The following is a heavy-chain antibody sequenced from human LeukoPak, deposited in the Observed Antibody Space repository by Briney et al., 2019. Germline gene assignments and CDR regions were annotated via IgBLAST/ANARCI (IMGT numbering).Heavy chain of an antibody. D-gene: IGHD3-10*01. CDR1: GYTFTSYY. CDR2: INPSGGST. J-gene: IGHJ4*02. CDR3: ARDPTNTMGRGE. Sequence: ASVKVSCKASGYTFTSYYMHWVRQAPGQGLEWMGIINPSGGSTSYAQKFQGRVTMTRDTSTSTVYMELSSLRSEDTAVYYWARDPTNTMGRGEWGQGTLVTVSS. V-gene: IGHV1-46*01.